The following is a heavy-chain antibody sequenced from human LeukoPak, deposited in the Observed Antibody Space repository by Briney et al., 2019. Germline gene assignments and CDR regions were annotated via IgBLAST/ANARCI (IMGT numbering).Heavy chain of an antibody. CDR2: ISSSSSYI. V-gene: IGHV3-21*01. Sequence: PGGSLRLSCAASGFTFSIYGISWVRQGPGKGLEWVSSISSSSSYIYYADSVKGRFTISRDNAKNSLYLQMNSLRAEDTAVYYCARDKRVAAAGTTPQDHWGQGTLVTVSS. CDR1: GFTFSIYG. J-gene: IGHJ4*02. D-gene: IGHD6-13*01. CDR3: ARDKRVAAAGTTPQDH.